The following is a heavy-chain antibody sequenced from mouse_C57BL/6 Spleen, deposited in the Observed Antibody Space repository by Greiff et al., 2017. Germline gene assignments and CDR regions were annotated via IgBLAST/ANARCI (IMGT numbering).Heavy chain of an antibody. CDR3: ARSYYYGSSYEDAMDY. V-gene: IGHV3-6*01. Sequence: EVKLEESGPGLVKPSQSLSLTCSVPGYSITSGYYWNWLRQFPGNKLEWMGSISYDGSNNYNPSLKNRISITRDTSKNQFFLKLNSVTTEDTATYYCARSYYYGSSYEDAMDYWGQGTSVTVAS. CDR1: GYSITSGYY. J-gene: IGHJ4*01. CDR2: ISYDGSN. D-gene: IGHD1-1*01.